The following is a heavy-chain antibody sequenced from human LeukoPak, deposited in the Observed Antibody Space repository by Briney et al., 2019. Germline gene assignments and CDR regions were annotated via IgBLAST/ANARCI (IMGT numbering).Heavy chain of an antibody. CDR3: ARGILRDYYDSSGFYHRGGVGY. CDR1: GGSVSTGSYY. Sequence: SETLSLTCIVSGGSVSTGSYYWSWIRQPAGRGLEWIGHIHTSGTMNYNASLKSRVRISVETSKNQFSLRLSSVTAADTAVYFCARGILRDYYDSSGFYHRGGVGYWGQGTLVTVSS. V-gene: IGHV4-61*09. J-gene: IGHJ4*02. CDR2: IHTSGTM. D-gene: IGHD3-22*01.